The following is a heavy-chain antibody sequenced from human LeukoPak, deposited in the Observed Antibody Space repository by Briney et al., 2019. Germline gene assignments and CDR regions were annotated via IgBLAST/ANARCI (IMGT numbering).Heavy chain of an antibody. CDR2: IYTSGST. D-gene: IGHD3-22*01. J-gene: IGHJ4*02. CDR3: ARVGYYYDSSGYADY. Sequence: PSETLSLTCTVSGGSISSYYWSWIRQPAGKGLEWIGRIYTSGSTNYNPSLKSRVTMSVDTSKNQSSLKLSSVTAADTAVYYCARVGYYYDSSGYADYWGQGTLVTVSS. CDR1: GGSISSYY. V-gene: IGHV4-4*07.